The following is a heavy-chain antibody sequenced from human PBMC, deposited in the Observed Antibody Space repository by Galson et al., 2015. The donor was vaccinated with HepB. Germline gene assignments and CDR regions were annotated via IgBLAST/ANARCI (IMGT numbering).Heavy chain of an antibody. D-gene: IGHD3-10*01. Sequence: SLRLSCAASGFTFSSYGMHWVRQAPGKGLEWVAVIWYDGSNKYYADSVKGRFTISRDNSKNTLYLQMNSLRAEDTAVYYCARDRSAGGSGSYLDYWGQGTLVTVSS. CDR1: GFTFSSYG. CDR2: IWYDGSNK. J-gene: IGHJ4*02. CDR3: ARDRSAGGSGSYLDY. V-gene: IGHV3-33*08.